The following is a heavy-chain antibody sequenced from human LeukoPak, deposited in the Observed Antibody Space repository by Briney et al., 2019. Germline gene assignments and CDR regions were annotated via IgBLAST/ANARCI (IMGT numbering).Heavy chain of an antibody. V-gene: IGHV4-4*07. D-gene: IGHD2-2*01. CDR1: GGSISSFY. Sequence: SGTLSLTCTVSGGSISSFYWSWVRQPAGKGLELIGRIYTSGSTNYNPSLKSRVTMSVDTSKNQFSLKLSSVTAADTAVYFCARVRSSTSWAFDYWGQGTLVTVSS. CDR2: IYTSGST. J-gene: IGHJ4*02. CDR3: ARVRSSTSWAFDY.